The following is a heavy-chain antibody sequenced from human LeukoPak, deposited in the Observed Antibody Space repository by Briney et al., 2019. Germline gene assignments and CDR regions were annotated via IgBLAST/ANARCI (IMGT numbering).Heavy chain of an antibody. CDR2: ISGDGGST. CDR3: AKGPSGGSGYYYYYYYKDV. J-gene: IGHJ6*03. Sequence: GRSLRLSCAASGFTFDDYAMHWVRQAPGKGLEWVSLISGDGGSTYYADSVKGRFTISRDNSKNSLYLQMNSLRTEDTALYYCAKGPSGGSGYYYYYYYKDVWGKGTTVTVSS. V-gene: IGHV3-43*02. CDR1: GFTFDDYA. D-gene: IGHD3-10*01.